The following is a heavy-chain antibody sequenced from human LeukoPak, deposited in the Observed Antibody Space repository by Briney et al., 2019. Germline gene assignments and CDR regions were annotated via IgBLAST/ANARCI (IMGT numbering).Heavy chain of an antibody. J-gene: IGHJ5*02. D-gene: IGHD6-6*01. CDR1: GGSISSGSYY. CDR2: IYTSGST. Sequence: PSQTLSLTCTVSGGSISSGSYYWSWIRQPAGKGLERIGRIYTSGSTNYNPSLKSRVTISVYTSKNQFSLKLSSVTAADTAVYYCARDRVPYSSSSGGFDPWGQGTLVTVSS. CDR3: ARDRVPYSSSSGGFDP. V-gene: IGHV4-61*02.